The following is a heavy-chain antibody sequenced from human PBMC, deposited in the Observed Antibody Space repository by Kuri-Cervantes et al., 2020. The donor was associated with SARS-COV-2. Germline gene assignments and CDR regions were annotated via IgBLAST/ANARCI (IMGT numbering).Heavy chain of an antibody. Sequence: ASVKVSCKASGYTFTSYYIHWVRQAPGHGLEWMGIMNFDGGSSAGYARQFQGRVTMTRDTSTNTVYLELNSLGFEDTAVYYCARELYGLADYWGQGTLVTVSS. CDR3: ARELYGLADY. J-gene: IGHJ4*02. V-gene: IGHV1-46*01. CDR2: MNFDGGSSA. CDR1: GYTFTSYY. D-gene: IGHD3-10*01.